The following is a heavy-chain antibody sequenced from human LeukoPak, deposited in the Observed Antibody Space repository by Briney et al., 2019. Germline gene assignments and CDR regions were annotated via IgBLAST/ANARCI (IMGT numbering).Heavy chain of an antibody. Sequence: GKSLRLSCATSRFSFRSYAMHWVRQAPGKGLEWVAVISYDGSNKYYADSVKGRFTISRDNSKNTLYLQMNSLRAEDTAVYYCAKSVLLWFGESSYYFDYWGQGTLVTVSS. V-gene: IGHV3-30*18. J-gene: IGHJ4*02. CDR2: ISYDGSNK. CDR1: RFSFRSYA. CDR3: AKSVLLWFGESSYYFDY. D-gene: IGHD3-10*01.